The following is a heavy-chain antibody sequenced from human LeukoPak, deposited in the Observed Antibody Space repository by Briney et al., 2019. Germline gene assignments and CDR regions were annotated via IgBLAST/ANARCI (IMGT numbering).Heavy chain of an antibody. CDR1: GGTFSSYA. CDR2: IIPIFGTA. D-gene: IGHD4-17*01. J-gene: IGHJ4*02. Sequence: SVKVSCKASGGTFSSYAISWVRQAPGQGLEWMGRIIPIFGTANYAQKFQGRVTITADKPTSTAYMELSSLRSEDTAVYYCARGATYGDYGNDYWGQGTLVTVSS. CDR3: ARGATYGDYGNDY. V-gene: IGHV1-69*06.